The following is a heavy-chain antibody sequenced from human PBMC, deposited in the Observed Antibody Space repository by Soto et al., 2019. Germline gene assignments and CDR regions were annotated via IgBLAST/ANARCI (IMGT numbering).Heavy chain of an antibody. D-gene: IGHD1-7*01. Sequence: GASVKVSCKASGGTFSSYAISWVRQAPGQGLEWMGGIIPIFGTANYAQKFQGRVTITADESTSTAYMELSSLRSEDMAVYYCARVRIGTTSYYFDYWGQGTLVTVSS. CDR1: GGTFSSYA. CDR2: IIPIFGTA. CDR3: ARVRIGTTSYYFDY. V-gene: IGHV1-69*13. J-gene: IGHJ4*02.